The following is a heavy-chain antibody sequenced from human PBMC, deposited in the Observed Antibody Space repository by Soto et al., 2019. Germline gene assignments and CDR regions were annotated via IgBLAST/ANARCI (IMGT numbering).Heavy chain of an antibody. Sequence: EVQLVESGGDLVQPGGSLRLSCVVSGFTFSSSWMSWVRQAPGKGLEWVANIKYDGNEKYYVDSVKGRFTISRDNAKNTLYVEINSLRVEDAAFYSCARNPSDGPFDYWGQGSLVIVSS. CDR1: GFTFSSSW. J-gene: IGHJ4*02. D-gene: IGHD5-18*01. CDR3: ARNPSDGPFDY. V-gene: IGHV3-7*01. CDR2: IKYDGNEK.